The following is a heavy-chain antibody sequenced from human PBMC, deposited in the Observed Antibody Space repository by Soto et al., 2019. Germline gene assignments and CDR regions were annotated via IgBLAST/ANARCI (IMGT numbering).Heavy chain of an antibody. CDR2: IWYDGSNK. V-gene: IGHV3-33*01. D-gene: IGHD1-1*01. CDR1: GFTFSSCG. J-gene: IGHJ4*02. CDR3: AREREMATTYYFDY. Sequence: PGGSLRLSCAASGFTFSSCGMHWVRQAPGKGLEWVAVIWYDGSNKYYADSVKGRFTISRDNSKNTLYLQMNSLRVEDTAVYYCAREREMATTYYFDYWGQGTLVTVSS.